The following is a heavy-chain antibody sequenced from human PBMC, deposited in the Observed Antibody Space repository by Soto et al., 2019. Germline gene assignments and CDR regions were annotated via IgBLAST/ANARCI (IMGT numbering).Heavy chain of an antibody. D-gene: IGHD3-22*01. Sequence: GGSLRLSCAASGFTFSSYAMSWVRQAPGKGLEWVSAISGSGGSTYYADSVKGRFTISRDNSKNTLYLQMNSLRAEDTAVYYCAKLSRSSGYFDSWFDPWGQGTLVTVSS. V-gene: IGHV3-23*01. CDR1: GFTFSSYA. CDR3: AKLSRSSGYFDSWFDP. J-gene: IGHJ5*02. CDR2: ISGSGGST.